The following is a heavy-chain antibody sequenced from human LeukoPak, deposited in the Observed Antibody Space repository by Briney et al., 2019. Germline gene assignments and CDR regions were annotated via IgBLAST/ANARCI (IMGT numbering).Heavy chain of an antibody. Sequence: GESLKISCKGSGYSFTSYWIGWVRQMPGKGLEGMGIIYPGDSDTRYSPSFEGQVTISVDKSISTAYVQWSSLKASDTAMYYCARRSSGWHLDYWGQGTLVTVSS. CDR3: ARRSSGWHLDY. CDR2: IYPGDSDT. D-gene: IGHD6-19*01. J-gene: IGHJ4*02. V-gene: IGHV5-51*01. CDR1: GYSFTSYW.